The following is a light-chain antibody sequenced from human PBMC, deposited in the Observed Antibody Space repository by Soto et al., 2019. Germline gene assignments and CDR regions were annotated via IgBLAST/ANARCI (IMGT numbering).Light chain of an antibody. V-gene: IGKV3-11*01. J-gene: IGKJ1*01. CDR2: DAS. CDR3: QQRSNWLLT. CDR1: QSVSSY. Sequence: ELVLTQSPATLSLSPGERATLSCRASQSVSSYLAWYQQKPGQAPRLLIYDASNRATGIPARFSGSGSGTDFTLTISSLEPEDFAVYYCQQRSNWLLTFGQGTKVDIK.